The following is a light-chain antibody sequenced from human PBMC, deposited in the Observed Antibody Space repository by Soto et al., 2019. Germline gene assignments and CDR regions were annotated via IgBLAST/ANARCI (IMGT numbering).Light chain of an antibody. CDR2: EVS. J-gene: IGLJ1*01. Sequence: QSALTQPASVSGSPGQSITISCTGTSSDVGGYNYVSWYQQHPGKAPKLMIYEVSNRPSGVSNRFSRSKSGNTASLTISGLQAEDEADYYCSSYTSISTLVLGTGTKVTVL. CDR1: SSDVGGYNY. V-gene: IGLV2-14*01. CDR3: SSYTSISTLV.